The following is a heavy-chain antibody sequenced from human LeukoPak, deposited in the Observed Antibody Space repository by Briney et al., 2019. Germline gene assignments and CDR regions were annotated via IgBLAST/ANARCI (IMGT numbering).Heavy chain of an antibody. CDR1: GYTIKSYY. Sequence: GGSMKDFCAASGYTIKSYYMHWVRQAPGQGLEWMAIINPSGGSTSYAQKFQGRVTMTRDTSTSTVYMELSSLRSEDTAVYYCAREVGETSGWYRTWFDPWGQGTLVTVSS. V-gene: IGHV1-46*02. D-gene: IGHD6-19*01. CDR2: INPSGGST. J-gene: IGHJ5*02. CDR3: AREVGETSGWYRTWFDP.